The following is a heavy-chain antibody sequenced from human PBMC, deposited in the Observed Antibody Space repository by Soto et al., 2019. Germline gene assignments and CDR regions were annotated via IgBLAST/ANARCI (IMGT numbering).Heavy chain of an antibody. J-gene: IGHJ6*02. Sequence: ASETLSLTCTVSGGSISSGGYYWSWIRQHPGKGLEWIGYIYYSGSTYYNPSLKSRVTISVDTSKNQFSLKLSSVTAADTAVYYCAREYSSSGRGREYYGMDVWGQGTTVTVSS. CDR2: IYYSGST. CDR1: GGSISSGGYY. V-gene: IGHV4-31*03. CDR3: AREYSSSGRGREYYGMDV. D-gene: IGHD6-13*01.